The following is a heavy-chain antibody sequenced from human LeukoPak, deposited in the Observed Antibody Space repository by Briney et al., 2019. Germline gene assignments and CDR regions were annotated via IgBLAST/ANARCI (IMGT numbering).Heavy chain of an antibody. Sequence: GESLKISCKGSGYSFTTYWIGWVRQMPGKGLEWMGVIYPGDSDTRYSPSFQGQVTISADKSISTAYLQWSSLRASDTAMYYCARARFCSGGSCYAEYWGQGTLVTVSS. CDR3: ARARFCSGGSCYAEY. CDR2: IYPGDSDT. V-gene: IGHV5-51*01. J-gene: IGHJ4*02. CDR1: GYSFTTYW. D-gene: IGHD2-15*01.